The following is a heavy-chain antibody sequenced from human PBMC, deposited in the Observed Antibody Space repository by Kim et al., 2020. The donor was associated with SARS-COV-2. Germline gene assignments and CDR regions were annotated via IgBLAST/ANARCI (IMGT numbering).Heavy chain of an antibody. V-gene: IGHV3-33*01. CDR3: ARDLSGYYTRYFEY. J-gene: IGHJ4*02. D-gene: IGHD3-3*01. Sequence: AGSGRGQFTNSRDNSKNTLYLQMNSLRAEDTAVYYCARDLSGYYTRYFEYWGQGTLVTVST.